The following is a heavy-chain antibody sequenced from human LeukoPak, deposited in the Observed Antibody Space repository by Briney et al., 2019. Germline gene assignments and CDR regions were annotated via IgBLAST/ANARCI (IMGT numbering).Heavy chain of an antibody. D-gene: IGHD3-22*01. J-gene: IGHJ6*02. CDR1: GFTVSSNY. CDR3: VSDCYDSSGYYFGYYYGMDV. Sequence: PGGSLRLSCAASGFTVSSNYMSWVRQAPGKGLEWVSVIYSGGSTYYADSVKGRFTISRDNSKNTLYLQMNSLRAEDTAVYYCVSDCYDSSGYYFGYYYGMDVWGQGTTVTVSS. V-gene: IGHV3-53*01. CDR2: IYSGGST.